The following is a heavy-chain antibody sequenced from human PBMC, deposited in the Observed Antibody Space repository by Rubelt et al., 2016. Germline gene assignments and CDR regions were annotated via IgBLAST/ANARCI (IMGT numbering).Heavy chain of an antibody. V-gene: IGHV4-34*01. CDR3: AGTYYYASGSYEEGWFNP. Sequence: QVHLQQWGAGLLKPSETLSLTCAVYGGSFRGYYWSWIRQPPGKGLEWIGEIHHSGSTNYSPSLKSRGSLSIDTSENQFSLNVRSVTAADTAVFYCAGTYYYASGSYEEGWFNPWGQGTLVTVSS. CDR2: IHHSGST. D-gene: IGHD3-10*01. J-gene: IGHJ5*02. CDR1: GGSFRGYY.